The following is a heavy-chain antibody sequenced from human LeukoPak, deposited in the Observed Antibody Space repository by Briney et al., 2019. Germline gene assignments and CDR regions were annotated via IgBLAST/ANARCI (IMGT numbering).Heavy chain of an antibody. CDR2: MNPNSGNT. V-gene: IGHV1-8*03. J-gene: IGHJ4*02. D-gene: IGHD3-10*01. Sequence: ASVKVSCKASGYTFTSYDINWVRQATGQGLEWMGWMNPNSGNTGYAQKFQGRVTITRNTSISTAYMELSSLRSEDTAVYYCARGSVLLWFGELLSYLYYFDYWGQGTLVAVSS. CDR3: ARGSVLLWFGELLSYLYYFDY. CDR1: GYTFTSYD.